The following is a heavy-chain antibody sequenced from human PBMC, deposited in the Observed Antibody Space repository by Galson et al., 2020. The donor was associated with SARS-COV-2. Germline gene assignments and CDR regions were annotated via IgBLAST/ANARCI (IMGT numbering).Heavy chain of an antibody. CDR1: GYTFTNYD. D-gene: IGHD2-2*01. V-gene: IGHV1-8*01. Sequence: ASVKVSCKASGYTFTNYDINWVRQATGQGLEWMGWMNPNSGKTGYAQKFQGRILMTRNISITTVYMELSSLTSDDTAVYYCARTGLPVAIWFDPWGLGSQVTVSS. J-gene: IGHJ5*02. CDR3: ARTGLPVAIWFDP. CDR2: MNPNSGKT.